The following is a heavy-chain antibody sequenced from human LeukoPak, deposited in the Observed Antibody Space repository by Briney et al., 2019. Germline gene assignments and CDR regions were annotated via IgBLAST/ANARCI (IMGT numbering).Heavy chain of an antibody. J-gene: IGHJ4*02. V-gene: IGHV5-10-1*01. CDR3: ARLSYYDILTGYYTSYFDY. CDR1: GYSFTSYW. D-gene: IGHD3-9*01. CDR2: IDPSDSYT. Sequence: GESLKISCKGSGYSFTSYWISWVRQMPGKGREWIGRIDPSDSYTNYSPSFQGHVTISADKSISTAYLQWSSLKASDTAMYYCARLSYYDILTGYYTSYFDYWGQGTLVTVSS.